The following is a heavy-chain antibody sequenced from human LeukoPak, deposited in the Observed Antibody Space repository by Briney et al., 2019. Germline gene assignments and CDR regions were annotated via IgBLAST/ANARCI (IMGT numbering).Heavy chain of an antibody. CDR3: ARGGYDYVWGSYRRYYFDY. J-gene: IGHJ4*02. V-gene: IGHV4-61*02. CDR1: AGSISSGSHY. D-gene: IGHD3-16*02. CDR2: IYTTGST. Sequence: PSETLSLTCSVSAGSISSGSHYWTWIRQPAGKGLEWIERIYTTGSTNYNPSLKSRVTISVDTSKNQFSLKLSSVTAADTAVYYCARGGYDYVWGSYRRYYFDYWGQGTLVTVSS.